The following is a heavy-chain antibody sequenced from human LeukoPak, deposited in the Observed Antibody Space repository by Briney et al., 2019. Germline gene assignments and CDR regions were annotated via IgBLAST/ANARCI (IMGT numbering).Heavy chain of an antibody. V-gene: IGHV1-2*02. D-gene: IGHD3-3*01. CDR3: ASRVCFGVVYPQGPFEI. Sequence: ASVKLSCTASGYTFTGYYIHWVRQAPGHGLEWMGWIKPNTGGTNYAHKFQGRVTMTGDTSISTAHMELRRLRSADTALYYCASRVCFGVVYPQGPFEIWGQGTMFTVSS. CDR2: IKPNTGGT. J-gene: IGHJ3*02. CDR1: GYTFTGYY.